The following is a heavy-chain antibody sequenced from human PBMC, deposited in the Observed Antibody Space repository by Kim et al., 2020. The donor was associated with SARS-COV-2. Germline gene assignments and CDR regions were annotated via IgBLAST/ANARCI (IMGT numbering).Heavy chain of an antibody. CDR3: ASLYYDILTGSETDC. V-gene: IGHV3-21*04. CDR1: GFTFSSYS. Sequence: GGSLRLSCAASGFTFSSYSMNWVRQAPGKGLEWVSSISSSSSYIYYADSVKGRFTISRDNAKNSLYLQMNSLRAEDTAVYYCASLYYDILTGSETDCWGQGTLVTVSS. CDR2: ISSSSSYI. J-gene: IGHJ4*02. D-gene: IGHD3-9*01.